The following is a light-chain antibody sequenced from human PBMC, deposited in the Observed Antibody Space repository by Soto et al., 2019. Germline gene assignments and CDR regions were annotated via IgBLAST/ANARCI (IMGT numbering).Light chain of an antibody. CDR2: DSS. J-gene: IGKJ5*01. Sequence: IVLTQSPAALSLSPGERATLSCGASQSVGTYIAWYKQKPGLAPRLVIFDSSTGATGIPDRFSGSGSGTDFTLTISSLEPEDFAVYYCQQRSNWPPITFGQGTRLEIK. CDR3: QQRSNWPPIT. CDR1: QSVGTY. V-gene: IGKV3-11*01.